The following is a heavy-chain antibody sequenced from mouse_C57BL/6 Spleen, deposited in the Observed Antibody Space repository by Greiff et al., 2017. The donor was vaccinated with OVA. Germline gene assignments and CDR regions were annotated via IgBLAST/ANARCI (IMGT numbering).Heavy chain of an antibody. D-gene: IGHD2-4*01. Sequence: QVQLKQPGAELVKPGASVKVSCKASGYTFTSYWMHWVKQRPGQGLEWIGRIHPSDSDTNYNQKFKGKATLTVDKSSSTAYMQLSSLTSEDSAVYYCAIPLYDYDVAYGGQGTLVTVSA. CDR1: GYTFTSYW. CDR2: IHPSDSDT. V-gene: IGHV1-74*01. CDR3: AIPLYDYDVAY. J-gene: IGHJ3*01.